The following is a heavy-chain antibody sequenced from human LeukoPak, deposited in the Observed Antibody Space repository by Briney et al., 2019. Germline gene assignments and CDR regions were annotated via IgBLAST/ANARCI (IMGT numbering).Heavy chain of an antibody. D-gene: IGHD2-15*01. Sequence: PSETLSLTCTVSGGSISSGGYYWSWIRQHPGTGLEWIGYIYYSGNTYYNPSLKSRVTISVDTSKNQFSLKLSSVTAADTAVYYCARSLGYCSGGRCYIYDYWGQGTLVTVSS. CDR2: IYYSGNT. CDR3: ARSLGYCSGGRCYIYDY. CDR1: GGSISSGGYY. V-gene: IGHV4-31*03. J-gene: IGHJ4*02.